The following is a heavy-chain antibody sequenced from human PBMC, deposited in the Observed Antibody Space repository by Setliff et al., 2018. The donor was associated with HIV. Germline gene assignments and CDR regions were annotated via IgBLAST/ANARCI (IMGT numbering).Heavy chain of an antibody. D-gene: IGHD2-15*01. CDR3: ARVAFLNDHILTAPEYVDI. V-gene: IGHV4-59*03. Sequence: SETLSLTCSVYGDSISRYYWSWIRQSPARGLEWIGYVYHSGTTNFNPSLKSRVTMSLDTSRSPLSLNLRSVTAADTGVYYCARVAFLNDHILTAPEYVDIWGQGTQVTVSS. J-gene: IGHJ4*02. CDR1: GDSISRYY. CDR2: VYHSGTT.